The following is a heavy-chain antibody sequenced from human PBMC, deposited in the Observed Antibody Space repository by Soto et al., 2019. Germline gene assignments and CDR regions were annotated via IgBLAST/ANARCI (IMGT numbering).Heavy chain of an antibody. CDR2: IWHNGKNK. J-gene: IGHJ4*02. Sequence: QVQVVESGGGVVQPGRSLRLSCATSGFAFSNFGMHWVRQVPGKGLEWVAVIWHNGKNKDYADYAKCRFTISRDNSKNILYLEMNSLRVEDTAIYYCARDPGQDEAMDYWGQGTLVTVSS. CDR1: GFAFSNFG. CDR3: ARDPGQDEAMDY. V-gene: IGHV3-33*04.